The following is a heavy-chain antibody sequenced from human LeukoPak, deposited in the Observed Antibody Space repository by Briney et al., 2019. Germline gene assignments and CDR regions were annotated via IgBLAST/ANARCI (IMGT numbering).Heavy chain of an antibody. CDR2: IYRDGGT. V-gene: IGHV3-53*01. Sequence: GGSLRLSCAAAGFTVTSKYMSWVRQAPGKGLEWVSVIYRDGGTLYADSVKGRFTISRDNSKNTVYFQMNSLRPEDTAIYYCVTETWNDWGQGTLVTASS. CDR3: VTETWND. CDR1: GFTVTSKY. J-gene: IGHJ4*02. D-gene: IGHD1-1*01.